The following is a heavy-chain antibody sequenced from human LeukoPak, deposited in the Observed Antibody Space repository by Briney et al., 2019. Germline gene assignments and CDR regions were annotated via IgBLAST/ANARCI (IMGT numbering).Heavy chain of an antibody. CDR3: ARDLGASTVIFFDY. V-gene: IGHV1-69*13. CDR2: IIPIFGTA. J-gene: IGHJ4*02. CDR1: GGTFSSYA. Sequence: GASVKVSCKASGGTFSSYAISWVRQAPGQGLEWMGGIIPIFGTANYAQKFQGRVMITADESTSTAYMELSSLRSEDTAVYYCARDLGASTVIFFDYWGQGTLVTVSS. D-gene: IGHD4-17*01.